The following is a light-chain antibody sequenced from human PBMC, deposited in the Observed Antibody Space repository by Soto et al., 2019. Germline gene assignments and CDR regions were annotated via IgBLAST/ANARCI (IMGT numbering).Light chain of an antibody. CDR3: QQRSNPIT. V-gene: IGKV3-11*01. CDR1: QSVSSY. J-gene: IGKJ5*01. CDR2: DAS. Sequence: EIVLTQSPATLSLSPGERATLSCRASQSVSSYLAWYQQKPGQAPRPLIYDASNRATGIPARFSGSGSGTDFTLTISSLEPEDFAVYYCQQRSNPITFGQGTRLEI.